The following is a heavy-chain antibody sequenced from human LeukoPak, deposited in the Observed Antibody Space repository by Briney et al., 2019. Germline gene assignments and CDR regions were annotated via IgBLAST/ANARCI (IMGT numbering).Heavy chain of an antibody. CDR2: ISSSGYSI. J-gene: IGHJ4*02. CDR1: GFTFSTDD. D-gene: IGHD3-10*01. Sequence: GGSLRLSCAASGFTFSTDDMNWIRQAPGKGLEWVSYISSSGYSIYYADSVKGRFTISRDNANKSLYLQMNSLRAEDTAAYYCAREGSSYAPSQPFYFDSWGQGTLVTVSS. V-gene: IGHV3-48*03. CDR3: AREGSSYAPSQPFYFDS.